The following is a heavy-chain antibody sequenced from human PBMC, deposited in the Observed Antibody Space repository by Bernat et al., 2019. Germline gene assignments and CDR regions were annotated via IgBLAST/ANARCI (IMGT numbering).Heavy chain of an antibody. CDR2: MSYDGRNK. Sequence: QVQLVDSGGGVVQPGRSLRLSCAASGFTFSSYGMPWFRQAPGKWLEWLAGMSYDGRNKYYVDSVKGRFTGYSDNSKNTLYLQMNSLGVEDTAVYYCAKERGCGPFDYWGQGTLVTVSS. J-gene: IGHJ4*02. CDR3: AKERGCGPFDY. V-gene: IGHV3-30*18. CDR1: GFTFSSYG.